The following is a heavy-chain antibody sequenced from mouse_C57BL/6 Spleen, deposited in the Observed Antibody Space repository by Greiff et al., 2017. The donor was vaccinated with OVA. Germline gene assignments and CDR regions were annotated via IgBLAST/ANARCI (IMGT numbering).Heavy chain of an antibody. D-gene: IGHD2-4*01. V-gene: IGHV1-53*01. CDR2: INPSNGGT. J-gene: IGHJ3*01. Sequence: QVHVKQPGTELVKPGASVKLSCKASGYTFTSYWMHWVKQRPGQGLEWIGNINPSNGGTNYNEKFKSKATLTVDKSSSTAYMQLSSLTSEDSAVYYCARDDYDDWFAYWGQGTLVTVSA. CDR1: GYTFTSYW. CDR3: ARDDYDDWFAY.